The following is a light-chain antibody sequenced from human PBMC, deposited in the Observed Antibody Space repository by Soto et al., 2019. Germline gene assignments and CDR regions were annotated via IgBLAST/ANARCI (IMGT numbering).Light chain of an antibody. V-gene: IGKV1-13*02. CDR3: QQLETYPLT. CDR1: QGISSA. CDR2: DVF. Sequence: AIQVTQSPSSLSASVGDTVTITCRASQGISSAFAWYQQKPGKVPRLLIYDVFNLQSGVPSRFSCSGSGTDFTLTISRLQPEDLATYYCQQLETYPLTFGQGTRLEVK. J-gene: IGKJ5*01.